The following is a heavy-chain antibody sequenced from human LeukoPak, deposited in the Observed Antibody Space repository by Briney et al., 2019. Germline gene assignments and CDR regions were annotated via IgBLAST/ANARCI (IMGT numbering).Heavy chain of an antibody. Sequence: PSQTLSLTCTVSGGSISSGDYYWSWIRQPPGKGLEWIGYIYYSGSTYYNPSLKSRVTISVDTSKNQFSLKLSSVTAADTVVYYCARDGYYGSGSPHYMDVWGKGTTVTVSS. D-gene: IGHD3-10*01. CDR3: ARDGYYGSGSPHYMDV. CDR1: GGSISSGDYY. V-gene: IGHV4-30-4*08. CDR2: IYYSGST. J-gene: IGHJ6*03.